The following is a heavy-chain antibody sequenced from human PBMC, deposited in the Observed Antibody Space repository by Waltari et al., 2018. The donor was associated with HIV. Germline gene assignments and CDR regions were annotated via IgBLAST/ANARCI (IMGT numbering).Heavy chain of an antibody. J-gene: IGHJ4*02. Sequence: QVQLQESGPGLVKPSETLSLICAVSGYSLSRGYNWGWIRQPPGEGLEWIGSTSYSEGTYYNPSLRSRVTISLDTSKNQFSLNLNSVTAADTAVYFCARRRAQGDFDYWGQGTPVIVSS. CDR1: GYSLSRGYN. CDR3: ARRRAQGDFDY. D-gene: IGHD1-26*01. V-gene: IGHV4-38-2*01. CDR2: TSYSEGT.